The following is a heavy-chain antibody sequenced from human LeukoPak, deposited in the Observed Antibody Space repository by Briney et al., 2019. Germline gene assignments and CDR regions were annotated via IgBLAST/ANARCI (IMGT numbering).Heavy chain of an antibody. Sequence: SETLSLTCTVSGGSISSYYWTWIRQPAGKGLEWIGRIYSSGNTNYNPSLKSRISMSVDTSKNQFSLKLSSVTAADTAVYYCTRDMGSYYGHWGQGTLVTVSS. J-gene: IGHJ4*02. CDR1: GGSISSYY. CDR3: TRDMGSYYGH. V-gene: IGHV4-4*07. D-gene: IGHD3-10*01. CDR2: IYSSGNT.